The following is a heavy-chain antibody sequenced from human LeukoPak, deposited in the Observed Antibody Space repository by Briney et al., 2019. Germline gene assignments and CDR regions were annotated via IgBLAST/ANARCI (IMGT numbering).Heavy chain of an antibody. V-gene: IGHV3-7*01. CDR3: ARETNDFWSGRRIDY. CDR1: GFTFSSYA. CDR2: IKQDGSEK. Sequence: PGGSLRLSCAASGFTFSSYAMTWVRQAPGKGLEWVANIKQDGSEKYYADSVKGRFTISRDNAKNSLYLQMNSLRAEDTAVYYCARETNDFWSGRRIDYWGQGTLVTVSS. D-gene: IGHD3-3*01. J-gene: IGHJ4*02.